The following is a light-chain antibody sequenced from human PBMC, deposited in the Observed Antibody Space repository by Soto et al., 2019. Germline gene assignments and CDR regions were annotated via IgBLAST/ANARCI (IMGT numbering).Light chain of an antibody. V-gene: IGKV1-39*01. Sequence: DIQVTQSPSSLSASVGDRVTITCRASQNIFTYLNWYQQRPGKAPNLLIYATSNLQSGVPSRFSGSGSGTDFTLTISRLEPEDFAVYYCQQYGSSTWTFGQGTKVDIK. CDR2: ATS. CDR3: QQYGSSTWT. J-gene: IGKJ1*01. CDR1: QNIFTY.